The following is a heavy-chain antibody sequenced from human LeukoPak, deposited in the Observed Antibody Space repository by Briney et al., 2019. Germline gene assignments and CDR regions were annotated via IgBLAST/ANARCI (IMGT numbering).Heavy chain of an antibody. Sequence: PSETLSLTCAVYGGSFSGYYWSWIRQPPGKGLEWIGEINHSGSTNYNPSLKSRVTISVDTSKNQFSLKLSSVTAADTAVYYCARLGGYSYGDFDYWGQGTLVTVSS. J-gene: IGHJ4*02. CDR2: INHSGST. D-gene: IGHD5-18*01. CDR3: ARLGGYSYGDFDY. V-gene: IGHV4-34*01. CDR1: GGSFSGYY.